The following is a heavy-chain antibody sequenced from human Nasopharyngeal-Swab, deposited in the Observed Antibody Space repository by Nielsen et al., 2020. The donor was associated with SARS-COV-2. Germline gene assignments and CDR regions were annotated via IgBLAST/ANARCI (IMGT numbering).Heavy chain of an antibody. J-gene: IGHJ6*02. Sequence: GGSLRLSCAASGFTFSSYAMSWVRQAPGKGLEWVSAISGSGGSTYYADSVKGRFTISRDNAKNSLYLQMNSLRAEDTAVYYCARDQNYYYGMDVWGQGTTVTVSS. CDR1: GFTFSSYA. CDR2: ISGSGGST. V-gene: IGHV3-23*01. CDR3: ARDQNYYYGMDV.